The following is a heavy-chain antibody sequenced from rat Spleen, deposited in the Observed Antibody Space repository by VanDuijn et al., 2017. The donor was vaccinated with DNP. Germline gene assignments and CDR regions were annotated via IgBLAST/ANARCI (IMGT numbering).Heavy chain of an antibody. CDR2: ISTSGSRA. J-gene: IGHJ2*01. CDR3: TREREPNNNPFYFDC. D-gene: IGHD1-10*01. V-gene: IGHV5-46*01. Sequence: EVQLVESGGGLVQPGRSMKLSCAASGFTFSNYGMAWVRQAPKKGLEWVATISTSGSRAYYPDSVKGRFTISRDDAKSSLYLQMNSLQTEDTAIYFCTREREPNNNPFYFDCWGQGVMVTVSS. CDR1: GFTFSNYG.